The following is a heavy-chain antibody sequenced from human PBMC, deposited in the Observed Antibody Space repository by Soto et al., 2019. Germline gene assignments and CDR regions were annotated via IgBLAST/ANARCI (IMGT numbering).Heavy chain of an antibody. Sequence: QVQLVQSGAEVKKPGSSVKVSCKASGGTFSSYTISWVRQAPGQGLEWMGRIIPILGIANYAQKFQGRVTITADKSTSTAYMELSSPRSEDTALYYCARGPMIVVVPWFDPWGQGTLVTVSS. J-gene: IGHJ5*02. CDR3: ARGPMIVVVPWFDP. D-gene: IGHD3-22*01. CDR2: IIPILGIA. CDR1: GGTFSSYT. V-gene: IGHV1-69*02.